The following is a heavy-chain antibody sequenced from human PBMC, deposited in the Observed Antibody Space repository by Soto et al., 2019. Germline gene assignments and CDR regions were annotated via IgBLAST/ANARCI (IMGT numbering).Heavy chain of an antibody. CDR3: AREWARGVTTNWFDP. J-gene: IGHJ5*02. CDR1: GFTVSSNY. V-gene: IGHV3-66*01. D-gene: IGHD2-21*02. CDR2: IYSGGST. Sequence: GGSLRLSCAASGFTVSSNYMSWVRQAPGKGLEWVSVIYSGGSTYYADSVKGRFTISRDNSKNTLYLQMNSLRAEDTAVYYCAREWARGVTTNWFDPWGQGTLVTVSS.